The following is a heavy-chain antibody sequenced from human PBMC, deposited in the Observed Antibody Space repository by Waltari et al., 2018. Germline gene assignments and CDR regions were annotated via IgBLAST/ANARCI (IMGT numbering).Heavy chain of an antibody. J-gene: IGHJ4*02. D-gene: IGHD2-21*01. CDR2: WGSGCSN. V-gene: IGHV3-23*01. CDR3: AKWGDITTQKVDY. Sequence: EVQLLESGGDLVQPGGSLRLSCAASGFTFSSYAMSWVRQGPGKGVGWVLGFWGSGCSNFHAGPGKGPFTILRDNSKNTLYLQMNSLRAEDTAEYYCAKWGDITTQKVDYWGQGTLVTVSS. CDR1: GFTFSSYA.